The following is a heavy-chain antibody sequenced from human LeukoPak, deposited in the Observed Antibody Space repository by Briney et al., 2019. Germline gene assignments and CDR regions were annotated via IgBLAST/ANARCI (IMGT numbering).Heavy chain of an antibody. Sequence: ASVKVSCKASGGTFSSYAISWVRQAPGQGLAWMGRIVPILGIANYAQKFQGRVTITADKSTSTAYMELSSLRSEDTAVYYCARADTDFDWLVGEDYYYYGMDVWGQGTTVTVSS. D-gene: IGHD3-9*01. CDR3: ARADTDFDWLVGEDYYYYGMDV. V-gene: IGHV1-69*04. J-gene: IGHJ6*02. CDR1: GGTFSSYA. CDR2: IVPILGIA.